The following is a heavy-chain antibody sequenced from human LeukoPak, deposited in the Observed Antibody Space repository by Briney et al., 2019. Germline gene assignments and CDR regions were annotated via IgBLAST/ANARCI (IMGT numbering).Heavy chain of an antibody. CDR3: AKDRGRYSGYDYADY. D-gene: IGHD5-12*01. J-gene: IGHJ4*02. V-gene: IGHV3-23*01. CDR2: ISGSGGST. CDR1: GFTFSSYA. Sequence: PGGSQRLSCAASGFTFSSYAMSWVRQAPGKGLEWVSAISGSGGSTYYADSVKGRFTISRDNSKNTLYLQMNSLRAEDTAVYYCAKDRGRYSGYDYADYWGQGTLVTVSS.